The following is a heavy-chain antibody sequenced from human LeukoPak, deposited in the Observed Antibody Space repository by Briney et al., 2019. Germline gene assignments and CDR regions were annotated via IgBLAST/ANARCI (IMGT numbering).Heavy chain of an antibody. CDR1: GGSISSYY. Sequence: PSETLSLTCTVSGGSISSYYWSWIRQPPGKGLEWIGYIYYSGSTNYNPSLKSRVTISVDKSKNQFTLKLSSVTAADTAVYYCARGNGGYDFDYWGQGTLVTVSS. CDR2: IYYSGST. J-gene: IGHJ4*02. D-gene: IGHD5-12*01. CDR3: ARGNGGYDFDY. V-gene: IGHV4-59*12.